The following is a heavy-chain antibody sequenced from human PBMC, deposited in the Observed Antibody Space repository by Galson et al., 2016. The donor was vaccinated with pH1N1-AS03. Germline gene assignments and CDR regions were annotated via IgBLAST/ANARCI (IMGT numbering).Heavy chain of an antibody. D-gene: IGHD2-2*01. J-gene: IGHJ4*02. Sequence: SLRLSCAVSRFTFSMYAMSWVRQAPEKGLEWVSGISGSSGSTYYADSVKGRFTISRDNAKNTLFLQMDSLRAEDTALYYCVRGRACSSTSCYLDYWGQGTLVTVSS. V-gene: IGHV3-23*01. CDR1: RFTFSMYA. CDR2: ISGSSGST. CDR3: VRGRACSSTSCYLDY.